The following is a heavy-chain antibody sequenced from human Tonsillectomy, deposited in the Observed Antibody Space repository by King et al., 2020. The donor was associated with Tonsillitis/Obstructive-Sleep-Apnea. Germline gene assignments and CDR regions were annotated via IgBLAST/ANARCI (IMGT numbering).Heavy chain of an antibody. D-gene: IGHD6-19*01. J-gene: IGHJ6*01. CDR2: IWHDGSNK. Sequence: VQLVESGGGVVQPGRSLRLSCAASGFTFRTYGMHWVRQAPGKGLEWVAAIWHDGSNKYYAESVKGRSTISRDNSKKTLYLQMNSLRDEGTAVYYGAGGLDSVMDIWGQGTTVTVSS. V-gene: IGHV3-33*01. CDR3: AGGLDSVMDI. CDR1: GFTFRTYG.